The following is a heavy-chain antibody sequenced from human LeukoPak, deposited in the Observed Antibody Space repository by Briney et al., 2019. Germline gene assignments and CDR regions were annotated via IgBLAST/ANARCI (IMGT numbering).Heavy chain of an antibody. Sequence: ASVKVSCKVSGYTLTELSMHWMRQAPGKGLEWMGGFDPEDGETIYAQKFQGRVTMTEDTSTDTAYMELSSLRSEDTAVYYCATSGGLGAAFDIWGQGTTVTVSS. CDR3: ATSGGLGAAFDI. D-gene: IGHD4-23*01. V-gene: IGHV1-24*01. CDR2: FDPEDGET. CDR1: GYTLTELS. J-gene: IGHJ3*02.